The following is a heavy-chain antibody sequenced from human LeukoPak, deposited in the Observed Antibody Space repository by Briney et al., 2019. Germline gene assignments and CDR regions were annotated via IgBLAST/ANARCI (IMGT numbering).Heavy chain of an antibody. V-gene: IGHV3-48*01. J-gene: IGHJ4*02. CDR2: ISSSSSTI. CDR1: GFTFSSYS. CDR3: ARDLSVGSKPDLGFDY. D-gene: IGHD1-26*01. Sequence: GGSLRLSCAASGFTFSSYSMNWVCQAPGKGLEWVSYISSSSSTIYYADSVKGRFTISRDNAKNSLYLQMNSLRAEDTAVYYCARDLSVGSKPDLGFDYWGQGTLVTVSS.